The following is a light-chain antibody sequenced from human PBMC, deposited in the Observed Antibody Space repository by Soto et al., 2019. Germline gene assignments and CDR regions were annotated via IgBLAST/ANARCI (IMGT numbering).Light chain of an antibody. CDR3: TSWTTSTTMI. J-gene: IGLJ2*01. CDR1: SSDIGAYNY. Sequence: QSVLTQPASVSGSPGQSITISCTGTSSDIGAYNYVSWYQQHPGKAPKLIIYDVNIRPSGVSNRFSGSKSGNTASLTISGLQAEDEADYYCTSWTTSTTMIFGGGTQLTVL. V-gene: IGLV2-14*03. CDR2: DVN.